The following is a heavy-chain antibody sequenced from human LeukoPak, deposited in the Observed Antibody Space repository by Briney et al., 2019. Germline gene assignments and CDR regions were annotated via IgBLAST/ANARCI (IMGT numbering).Heavy chain of an antibody. CDR1: GYTFTSYD. Sequence: ASVKVSCKASGYTFTSYDINWVRQATGQGLEWMGWMNPNSGNTGYAQKFQGRVTITRNTSISTAYMELSSLRSEDTAVYYCARGLLLELPFDYWGQGTLVTVSS. CDR2: MNPNSGNT. J-gene: IGHJ4*02. D-gene: IGHD1-7*01. CDR3: ARGLLLELPFDY. V-gene: IGHV1-8*03.